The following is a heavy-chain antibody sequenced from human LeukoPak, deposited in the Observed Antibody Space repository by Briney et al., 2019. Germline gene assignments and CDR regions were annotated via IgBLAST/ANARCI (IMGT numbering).Heavy chain of an antibody. CDR2: IYYSGST. CDR3: ARYRPRKLYHYDY. D-gene: IGHD1-14*01. J-gene: IGHJ4*02. CDR1: GGSISSGSYY. Sequence: SETLSLTCSVPGGSISSGSYYWGWIRQPPGKGLEWIGSIYYSGSTNYNPSLKSRVTISVDTSKNQFSLKLSSVTAADTAVYYCARYRPRKLYHYDYWGQGTLVTVSS. V-gene: IGHV4-39*07.